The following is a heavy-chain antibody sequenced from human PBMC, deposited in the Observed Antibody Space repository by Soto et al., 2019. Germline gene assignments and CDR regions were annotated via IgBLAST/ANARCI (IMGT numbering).Heavy chain of an antibody. D-gene: IGHD2-2*01. Sequence: QVQLQESGPGLVKPSETLSLTCTVSGGSISSYYWSWIRQPAGKGLEWIGRIYTSGSTNYNPSLKSRVTMSVDASKNQYSRKLSSVTAADTAVYYCARDCRSTSCPLRFGMDVWGQGTTVTVSS. CDR2: IYTSGST. CDR1: GGSISSYY. J-gene: IGHJ6*02. CDR3: ARDCRSTSCPLRFGMDV. V-gene: IGHV4-4*07.